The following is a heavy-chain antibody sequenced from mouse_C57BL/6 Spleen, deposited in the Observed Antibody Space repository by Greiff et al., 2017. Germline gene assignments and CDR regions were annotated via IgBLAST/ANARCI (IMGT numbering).Heavy chain of an antibody. CDR2: INPNNGGT. V-gene: IGHV1-18*01. CDR3: ARSRAGSYGSSYVNWYFDV. CDR1: GYTFTDYN. Sequence: VQLQQSGPELVKPGASVKIPCKASGYTFTDYNMDWVKQSHGKSLEWIGDINPNNGGTIYNQKFKGKATLTVDKSSSTAYMELRSLTSEDTAVYYCARSRAGSYGSSYVNWYFDVWGTGTTVTVSS. J-gene: IGHJ1*03. D-gene: IGHD1-1*01.